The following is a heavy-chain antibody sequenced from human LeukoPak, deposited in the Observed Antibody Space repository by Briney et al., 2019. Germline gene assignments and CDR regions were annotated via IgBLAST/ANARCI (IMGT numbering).Heavy chain of an antibody. CDR3: ARSQTTVTALFNY. CDR2: IYYSGST. CDR1: GGSISSSSYY. D-gene: IGHD4-17*01. V-gene: IGHV4-39*01. Sequence: SSETLSLTCTVSGGSISSSSYYWGWIRQPPGKGLEWIGSIYYSGSTYYNPSLKSRVTISVDTSKNQFSLKLSSVTAADTAGYYCARSQTTVTALFNYWGQGTLVTVSS. J-gene: IGHJ4*02.